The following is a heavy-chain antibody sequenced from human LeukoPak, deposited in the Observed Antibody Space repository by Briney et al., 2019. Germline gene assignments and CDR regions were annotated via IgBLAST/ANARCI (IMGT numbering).Heavy chain of an antibody. CDR1: GYTFTNYG. CDR2: ITAYNGNT. CDR3: ARGPASSWYGEVFDY. D-gene: IGHD6-13*01. V-gene: IGHV1-18*01. J-gene: IGHJ4*02. Sequence: ASVKVSCKSSGYTFTNYGITWVRQAPGQGLAWLGWITAYNGNTVYAQEFQGRATMTTDTSTSTAYMELRSLRSDDTAVYYCARGPASSWYGEVFDYWGQGTLVTVSS.